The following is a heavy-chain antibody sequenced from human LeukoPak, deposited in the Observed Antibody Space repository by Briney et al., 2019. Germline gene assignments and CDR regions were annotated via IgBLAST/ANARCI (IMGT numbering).Heavy chain of an antibody. CDR2: ISAYNGNT. Sequence: GASVTVSCTASGYTFANYGISWVRQAPGQELEWMGWISAYNGNTEYAQKLQARLTLTIDTSTGTTYMELRSLRSDDTAVYFCARVPNPRYSYGSSDSWGQGTLVTVSS. CDR3: ARVPNPRYSYGSSDS. J-gene: IGHJ5*01. CDR1: GYTFANYG. V-gene: IGHV1-18*01. D-gene: IGHD5-18*01.